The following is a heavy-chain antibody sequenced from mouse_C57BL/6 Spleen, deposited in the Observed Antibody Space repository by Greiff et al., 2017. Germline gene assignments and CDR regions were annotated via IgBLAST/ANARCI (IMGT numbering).Heavy chain of an antibody. CDR2: ISSGGSYT. J-gene: IGHJ1*03. Sequence: EVMLVESGGDLVKPGGSLKLSCAASGFTFSSYGMSWVRQTPDKRLEWVATISSGGSYTYYPDSVKGRFTISRDNSKNTLYLQMSSLKSEDTAMYYCARHPSYDYDGGGYFDVWGTGTTVTVSS. CDR1: GFTFSSYG. CDR3: ARHPSYDYDGGGYFDV. V-gene: IGHV5-6*02. D-gene: IGHD2-4*01.